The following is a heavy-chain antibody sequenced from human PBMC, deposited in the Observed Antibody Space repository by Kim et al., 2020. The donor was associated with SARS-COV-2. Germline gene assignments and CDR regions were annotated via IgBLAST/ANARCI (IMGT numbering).Heavy chain of an antibody. J-gene: IGHJ3*02. D-gene: IGHD3-10*01. CDR3: ARDSGEVLLWFRESHAVAFDI. CDR2: IYYSGST. V-gene: IGHV4-61*01. CDR1: GGSVSSGSYY. Sequence: SETLSLTCTVSGGSVSSGSYYWSWIRQPPGKGLEWIGYIYYSGSTNYNPSLKSRVTISVDTSKNQFSLKLSSVTAADTAVYYCARDSGEVLLWFRESHAVAFDIWGQGTMVTVSS.